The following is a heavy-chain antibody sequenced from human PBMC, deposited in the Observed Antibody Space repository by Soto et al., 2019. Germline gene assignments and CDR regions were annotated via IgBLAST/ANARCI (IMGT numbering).Heavy chain of an antibody. Sequence: EVQLVESGGDLVQPGGSLRLSCAASGFTFSTYWMHWVRQAPGKGLLWVARIKTDGTYATYADSVKGRFTISRDNAKNTLYLQMNSLGVEDAAVYCCAAGGSGYYANWGQGTLVTVSS. D-gene: IGHD3-22*01. J-gene: IGHJ4*02. V-gene: IGHV3-74*01. CDR2: IKTDGTYA. CDR1: GFTFSTYW. CDR3: AAGGSGYYAN.